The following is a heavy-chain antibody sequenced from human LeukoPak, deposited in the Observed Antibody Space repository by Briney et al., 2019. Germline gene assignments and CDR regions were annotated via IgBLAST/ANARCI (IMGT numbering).Heavy chain of an antibody. J-gene: IGHJ4*02. CDR1: GFTFSSYA. D-gene: IGHD1-14*01. CDR3: ARYLATFDY. V-gene: IGHV3-23*01. Sequence: GGSLRLSCAASGFTFSSYAMSWVRQAPGKGLEWVSTISAGGGGSYYADSVKGRFTISRDNSKNTLYLQLNSLRAEDTAVYYCARYLATFDYWGQGTLVTVSS. CDR2: ISAGGGGS.